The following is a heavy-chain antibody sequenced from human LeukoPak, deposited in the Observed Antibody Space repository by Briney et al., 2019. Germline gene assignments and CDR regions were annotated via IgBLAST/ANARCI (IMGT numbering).Heavy chain of an antibody. CDR3: VRDTRSYDTSGYYHFDF. D-gene: IGHD3-22*01. CDR2: IYYSGIT. CDR1: GGSISGYY. Sequence: SETLSLTCTVSGGSISGYYWSWIRQPPGKGLEWIGYIYYSGITNYNPSLKSRVTISVDTSKNHFSLKLSSVTAADTAVYYCVRDTRSYDTSGYYHFDFWGQGSLVTVSS. V-gene: IGHV4-59*01. J-gene: IGHJ4*02.